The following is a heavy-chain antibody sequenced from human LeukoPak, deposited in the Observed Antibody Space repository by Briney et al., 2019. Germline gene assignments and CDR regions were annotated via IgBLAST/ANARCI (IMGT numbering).Heavy chain of an antibody. Sequence: QPGGSLRLSCAASGFTVSSNYMSWVRQAPGKGLEWVSVIYGGGSTYYADSVKGRFTMSRDNSKNTLYLQMNSLRAEDAAVYYCASSSSWYSGLDYWGQGTLVTVSS. J-gene: IGHJ4*02. CDR1: GFTVSSNY. CDR2: IYGGGST. CDR3: ASSSSWYSGLDY. D-gene: IGHD6-13*01. V-gene: IGHV3-53*01.